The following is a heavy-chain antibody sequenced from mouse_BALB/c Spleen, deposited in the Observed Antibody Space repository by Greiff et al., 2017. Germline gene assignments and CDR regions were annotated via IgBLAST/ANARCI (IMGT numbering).Heavy chain of an antibody. V-gene: IGHV5-6*01. J-gene: IGHJ4*01. Sequence: EVQRVESGGGLVQPGGSRKLSCAASGFTFSSYGMSWVRQTPDKSLEWVATISSGGSYTYYPDSVKGRFTISRDNAKNTLYLQMSSLKSEDTAMYYCARIYDYDVSMDYWGQGTSVTVSS. CDR3: ARIYDYDVSMDY. CDR2: ISSGGSYT. CDR1: GFTFSSYG. D-gene: IGHD2-4*01.